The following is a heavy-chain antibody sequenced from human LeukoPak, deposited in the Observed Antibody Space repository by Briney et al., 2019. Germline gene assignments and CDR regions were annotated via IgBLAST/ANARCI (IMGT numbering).Heavy chain of an antibody. CDR1: GYTFTSYG. J-gene: IGHJ3*02. Sequence: GASVKVSCKASGYTFTSYGISWVRQAPGQGLEWMGWISAYIGNTKYAQKIQGRVTMTTDTSTSTAYMELRSLRSDDTAMYYCARDGGNYSIAFDIWGQGTMVTVSS. CDR2: ISAYIGNT. CDR3: ARDGGNYSIAFDI. V-gene: IGHV1-18*01. D-gene: IGHD1-26*01.